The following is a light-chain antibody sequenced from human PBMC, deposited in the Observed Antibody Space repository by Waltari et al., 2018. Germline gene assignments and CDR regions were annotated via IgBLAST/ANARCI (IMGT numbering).Light chain of an antibody. CDR1: SSYAGGYNY. J-gene: IGLJ2*01. V-gene: IGLV2-14*01. Sequence: QSALTQPASVSRFPGQPLTIPGTGTSSYAGGYNYVSRYQQHPGKSPKLMIEYVSQRPSGVSNRFSGSKSGNTASLTISGLQAEDEADYYCSSYTSSSTLRVFGGGTKLTVL. CDR2: YVS. CDR3: SSYTSSSTLRV.